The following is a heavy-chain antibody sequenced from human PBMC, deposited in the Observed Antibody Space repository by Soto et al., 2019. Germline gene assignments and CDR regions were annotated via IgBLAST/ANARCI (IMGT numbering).Heavy chain of an antibody. D-gene: IGHD1-26*01. CDR3: AKGGAIVAAGTRVYLYNAMDV. CDR1: GYTFTGYY. V-gene: IGHV1-2*02. CDR2: INPNSGDT. J-gene: IGHJ6*02. Sequence: ASVKVSCKASGYTFTGYYVHWVRQAPGQGLEWMGWINPNSGDTYLAQRFQGRVTMNRDTSIGTAYMELRGLTSDDTAEYYCAKGGAIVAAGTRVYLYNAMDVWGQGSTVSVSS.